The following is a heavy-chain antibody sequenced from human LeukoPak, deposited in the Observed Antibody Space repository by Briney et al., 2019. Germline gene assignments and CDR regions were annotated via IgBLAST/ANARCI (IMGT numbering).Heavy chain of an antibody. CDR1: GFTFSSYW. D-gene: IGHD2-2*01. CDR3: ARDFQPRYCSSSSCSPA. V-gene: IGHV3-7*03. CDR2: INQDGSEK. J-gene: IGHJ6*02. Sequence: GGSLRLSCAASGFTFSSYWITWVRQAPGKGLEWVANINQDGSEKCYVDSARGRFTISRDNAKSSLYLQMSSLRPEDTATYYCARDFQPRYCSSSSCSPAWGQGTTVTVSS.